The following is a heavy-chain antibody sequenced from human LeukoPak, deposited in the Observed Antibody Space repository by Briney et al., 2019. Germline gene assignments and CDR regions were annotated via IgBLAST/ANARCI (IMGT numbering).Heavy chain of an antibody. V-gene: IGHV1-2*02. CDR1: GYTFTGYY. CDR2: INPNSGGT. CDR3: ARDRDGWYTFDY. Sequence: ASVKVSCKASGYTFTGYYMHWVRQAPGRGLEWMGWINPNSGGTNYAQKFQGRVTMTRDTSISTAYMELSRLRSDDTAVYYCARDRDGWYTFDYWGQGTLVTVSS. J-gene: IGHJ4*02. D-gene: IGHD6-19*01.